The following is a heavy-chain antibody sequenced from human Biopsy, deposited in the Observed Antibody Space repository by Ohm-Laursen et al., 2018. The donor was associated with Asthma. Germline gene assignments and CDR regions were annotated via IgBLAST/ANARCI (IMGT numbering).Heavy chain of an antibody. CDR3: ARTHERWASIQDDALDI. D-gene: IGHD4-23*01. CDR2: ISYDGGNK. Sequence: SLRLSCTASGFTFSIYDIHWVRQAPGKGLEWVAVISYDGGNKFYGDSVKGRFTLSRDNSRNTLYLQMNSLRVEDTAIYYCARTHERWASIQDDALDIWGQGTMVIVSS. V-gene: IGHV3-30*03. J-gene: IGHJ3*02. CDR1: GFTFSIYD.